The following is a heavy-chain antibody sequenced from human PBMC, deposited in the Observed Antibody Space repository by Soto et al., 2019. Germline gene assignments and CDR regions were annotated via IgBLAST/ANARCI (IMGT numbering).Heavy chain of an antibody. D-gene: IGHD3-3*01. CDR1: GGTISSGVYY. CDR3: ARGITIFGVVMEGSYYMDV. CDR2: IYYSGST. V-gene: IGHV4-31*03. J-gene: IGHJ6*03. Sequence: PSETLSLTCPVSGGTISSGVYYWSWIRQHPGKGLEWIGYIYYSGSTYYNPSLKSRVTVSVDTSKNQFSLKLSSVTAADTAVYYCARGITIFGVVMEGSYYMDVWGKGTTVTVSS.